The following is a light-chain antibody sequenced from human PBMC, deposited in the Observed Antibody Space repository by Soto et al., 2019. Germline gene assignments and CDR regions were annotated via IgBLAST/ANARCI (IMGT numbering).Light chain of an antibody. V-gene: IGLV2-11*01. CDR3: SSPTGRFTAVT. CDR1: TDDISFYDY. CDR2: DLT. J-gene: IGLJ2*01. Sequence: QSALTQPRSVSGSPGQSVTISCTGTTDDISFYDYVSWYQQYPGRAPKLIIYDLTKRPSGVPDRFSGSKSGNTASLTISGLRSEDEADYYCSSPTGRFTAVTLGGGTKLTVL.